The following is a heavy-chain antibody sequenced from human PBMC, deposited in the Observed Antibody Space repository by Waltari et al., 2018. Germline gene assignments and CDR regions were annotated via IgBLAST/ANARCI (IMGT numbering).Heavy chain of an antibody. V-gene: IGHV3-53*02. CDR2: SYSGGST. CDR1: GFTVSSNY. CDR3: ARDGPEYSSGWYYFDY. J-gene: IGHJ4*02. D-gene: IGHD6-19*01. Sequence: EVQLVETGGGLIQPGGSLRLSCAASGFTVSSNYMSWVRQAQGKGLEWVSVSYSGGSTYYADSVKGRFTISRDNSKNTLYLQMNSLRAEDTAVYYCARDGPEYSSGWYYFDYWGQGTLVTVSS.